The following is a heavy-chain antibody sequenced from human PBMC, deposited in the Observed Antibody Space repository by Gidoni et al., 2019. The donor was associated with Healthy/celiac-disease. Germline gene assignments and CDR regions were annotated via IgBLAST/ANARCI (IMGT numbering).Heavy chain of an antibody. D-gene: IGHD6-19*01. CDR1: GGSIGSTTYS. CDR2: LYYSGST. Sequence: QLQLQESGPGLVKPSETLSLTCTVSGGSIGSTTYSWGWIRQPPGKGLEGIGSLYYSGSTYYNPSLKSRVTISVDTSKNQFSLKLSSVTAADTAVYYCARHLLAVAGKGLRYYYGMDVWGQGTTVTVSS. V-gene: IGHV4-39*01. J-gene: IGHJ6*02. CDR3: ARHLLAVAGKGLRYYYGMDV.